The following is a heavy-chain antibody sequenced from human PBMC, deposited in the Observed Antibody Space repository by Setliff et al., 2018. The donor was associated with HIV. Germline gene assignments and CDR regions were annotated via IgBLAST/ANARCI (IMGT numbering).Heavy chain of an antibody. CDR3: ARLGELSSFDY. J-gene: IGHJ4*02. CDR1: GFTFSSYS. V-gene: IGHV3-21*04. Sequence: GESLKISCAASGFTFSSYSMNWVRQAPGKGLEWVSSISSSSSYIYYADSVKGRFTISRDNSKNTLYLQMNSLRVEDTAVYYCARLGELSSFDYWGQGTLVTVSS. D-gene: IGHD3-16*02. CDR2: ISSSSSYI.